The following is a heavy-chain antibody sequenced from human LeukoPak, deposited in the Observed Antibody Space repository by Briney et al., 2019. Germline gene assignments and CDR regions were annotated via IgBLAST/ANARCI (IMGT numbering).Heavy chain of an antibody. CDR3: ARLNWNYYFDY. J-gene: IGHJ4*02. Sequence: SETLSLTCTVSGGSISSYYWSWIWQPPGKGLEWIGYIYYSGSTNYNPSLKSRVTISVDTSKNQFSLKLSSVTAADTAVYYCARLNWNYYFDYWGQGTLVTVSS. CDR1: GGSISSYY. CDR2: IYYSGST. V-gene: IGHV4-59*08. D-gene: IGHD1-7*01.